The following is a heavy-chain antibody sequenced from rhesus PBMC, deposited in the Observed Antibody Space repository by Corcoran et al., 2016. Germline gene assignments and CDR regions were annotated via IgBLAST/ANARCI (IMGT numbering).Heavy chain of an antibody. D-gene: IGHD4-4*01. V-gene: IGHV4-80*01. J-gene: IGHJ4*01. CDR1: GASITIDW. CDR2: FNGNSGNS. CDR3: ARSGYGSGGVY. Sequence: VPLQASGPGLVKPSETLSLTCAVSGASITIDWWSWIRQPPGKGLEWIGEFNGNSGNSYYNPSLKSRVTISKDASKNQFSLKLSSVTAADTAVYYCARSGYGSGGVYWGQGVMVTVSS.